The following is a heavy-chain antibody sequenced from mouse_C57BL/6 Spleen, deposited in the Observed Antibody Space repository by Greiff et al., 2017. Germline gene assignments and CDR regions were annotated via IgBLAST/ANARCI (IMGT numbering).Heavy chain of an antibody. D-gene: IGHD3-2*02. CDR3: ASRTAQALWFAY. Sequence: QVQLKESGPELVKPGASVKISCKASGYAFSSSWLNWVKQRPGKGLEWIGRNYPGDGDTNYNGKFKGKATLTADKSASTAYMQLSSLTSEDSAVYFCASRTAQALWFAYWCQGTLVTVSA. CDR1: GYAFSSSW. V-gene: IGHV1-82*01. CDR2: NYPGDGDT. J-gene: IGHJ3*01.